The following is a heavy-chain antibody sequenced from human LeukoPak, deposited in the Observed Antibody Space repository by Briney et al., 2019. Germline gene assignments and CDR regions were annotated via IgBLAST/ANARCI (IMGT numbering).Heavy chain of an antibody. CDR1: GFTFSNYA. Sequence: AGSLRLSCGASGFTFSNYAMSWVCQAPRKGLERVSFISVSGGRTDYADPAKGRFTISRVNSKKKQYLQLNSLIGDDTAVDYFAKKQGMVRVKYHMDVWGKGTTVTVSS. CDR3: AKKQGMVRVKYHMDV. D-gene: IGHD3-10*01. CDR2: ISVSGGRT. V-gene: IGHV3-23*01. J-gene: IGHJ6*03.